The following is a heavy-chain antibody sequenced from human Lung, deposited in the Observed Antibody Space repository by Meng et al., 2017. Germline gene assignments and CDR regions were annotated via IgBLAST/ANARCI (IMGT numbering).Heavy chain of an antibody. V-gene: IGHV3-21*01. Sequence: EVQLVESGGGLVTPGGSLRLSCAASGFTFSNYSMNWFRQAPGKGLEWVSSISSDSRYIFYADSVKGRFTISRDNAKNSLYLQMHSLRPEDTAVFYCARFETVGVATGDFWGQGTLVTVSS. CDR1: GFTFSNYS. CDR3: ARFETVGVATGDF. J-gene: IGHJ4*02. CDR2: ISSDSRYI. D-gene: IGHD2-15*01.